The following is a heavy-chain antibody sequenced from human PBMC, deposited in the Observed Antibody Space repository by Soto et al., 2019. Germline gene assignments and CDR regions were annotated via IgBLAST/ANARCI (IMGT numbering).Heavy chain of an antibody. Sequence: ASVKVSCKASGYTFTSYAMHWVRQAPGQRLEWMGWINAGNGNTKYSQKFQGRVTITRDTSASTAYMELSSLRSEDTAVYYCARLFQRVLFGVVIQSVDPWGQGTLVTVSS. CDR2: INAGNGNT. J-gene: IGHJ5*02. D-gene: IGHD3-3*01. V-gene: IGHV1-3*01. CDR3: ARLFQRVLFGVVIQSVDP. CDR1: GYTFTSYA.